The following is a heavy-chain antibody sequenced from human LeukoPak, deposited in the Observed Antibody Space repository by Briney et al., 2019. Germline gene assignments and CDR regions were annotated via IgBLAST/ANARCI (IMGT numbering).Heavy chain of an antibody. D-gene: IGHD3/OR15-3a*01. Sequence: GGSLRLSCAASGFTFNSYWMNWVRQAPGKGLEWVANIKQDRSEKYYVDSVKGRFTISRDNTKNSLYLQMNSLRAEDTAVYYCARDGLWVWYFDLWGRGTLVTVSS. J-gene: IGHJ2*01. CDR1: GFTFNSYW. CDR3: ARDGLWVWYFDL. V-gene: IGHV3-7*01. CDR2: IKQDRSEK.